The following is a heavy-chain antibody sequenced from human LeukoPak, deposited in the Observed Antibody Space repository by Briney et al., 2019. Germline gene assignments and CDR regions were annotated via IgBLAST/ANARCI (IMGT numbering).Heavy chain of an antibody. D-gene: IGHD2/OR15-2a*01. CDR3: AREGPRGNSQFDY. Sequence: GGSLRLSWAASGFTFSSYGMHWVRQAPGKGLEWVALIWYDGSNKYYTDSVKGRLTISRDNSKNTLYLQMNSLRAEDTAIYYCAREGPRGNSQFDYWGQGTLVTVSS. CDR2: IWYDGSNK. J-gene: IGHJ4*02. CDR1: GFTFSSYG. V-gene: IGHV3-33*01.